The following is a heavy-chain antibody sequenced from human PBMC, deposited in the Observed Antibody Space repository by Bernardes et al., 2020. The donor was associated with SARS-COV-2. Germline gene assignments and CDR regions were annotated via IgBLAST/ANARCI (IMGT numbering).Heavy chain of an antibody. CDR2: ISAYNGNT. Sequence: ASVKVSCKASGYTFTSYGISWVRQAPGQGLEWMGWISAYNGNTNYAQKLQGRVTMTTDTSTSTAYMELRSLRSDDTAVYYCAREPTYYDFWSGAYYYYMDVWGKGTTVTVSS. V-gene: IGHV1-18*01. J-gene: IGHJ6*03. CDR1: GYTFTSYG. CDR3: AREPTYYDFWSGAYYYYMDV. D-gene: IGHD3-3*01.